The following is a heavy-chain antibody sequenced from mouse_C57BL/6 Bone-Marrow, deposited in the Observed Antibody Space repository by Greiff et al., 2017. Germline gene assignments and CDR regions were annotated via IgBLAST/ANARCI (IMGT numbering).Heavy chain of an antibody. D-gene: IGHD2-4*01. CDR3: ARWGYYDYDAGLYYYAMDY. CDR2: INPSTGGT. V-gene: IGHV1-42*01. Sequence: VQLQQSGPELVKPGASVKISCKASGYSFTGYYMNWVKRSPEKSLEWIGEINPSTGGTTYNQKFKAKATLTVDKSSSTAYMQLKSLTSEDSAVYYCARWGYYDYDAGLYYYAMDYWGQGTSVTVSS. CDR1: GYSFTGYY. J-gene: IGHJ4*01.